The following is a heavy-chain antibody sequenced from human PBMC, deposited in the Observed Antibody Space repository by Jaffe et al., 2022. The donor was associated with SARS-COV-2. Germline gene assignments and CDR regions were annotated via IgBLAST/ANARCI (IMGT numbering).Heavy chain of an antibody. CDR2: IHSDGSST. D-gene: IGHD3-9*01. J-gene: IGHJ6*03. V-gene: IGHV3-74*01. Sequence: EVQLVESGGGLVQPGGSLRLSCAASGFTFSSYWMHWVRQGPGKGLVWVSRIHSDGSSTSYADSVKGRFTISRDNAKNTLYLQMNSLRAEDTAVYYCARGNYNYDILTGYYYYMDVWGKGTTVTVSS. CDR1: GFTFSSYW. CDR3: ARGNYNYDILTGYYYYMDV.